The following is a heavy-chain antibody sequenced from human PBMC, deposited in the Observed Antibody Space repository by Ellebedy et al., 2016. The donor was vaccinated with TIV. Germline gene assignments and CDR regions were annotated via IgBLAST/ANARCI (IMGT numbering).Heavy chain of an antibody. CDR2: ISAYNGHT. V-gene: IGHV1-18*01. D-gene: IGHD1-7*01. J-gene: IGHJ3*02. CDR3: ASPKLGVGGAFDAFDI. CDR1: GGIFNWHG. Sequence: ASVKVSCKASGGIFNWHGISWVRQAPGQGLEWMGWISAYNGHTNFARKFQGRVTMTTDTSTSTAYMELRSLRSDDTAVYYCASPKLGVGGAFDAFDIWGQGTMVTVSS.